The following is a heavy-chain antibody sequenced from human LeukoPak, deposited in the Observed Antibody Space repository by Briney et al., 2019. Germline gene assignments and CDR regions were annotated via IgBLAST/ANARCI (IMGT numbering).Heavy chain of an antibody. CDR3: ARLDYGDYSY. CDR1: GGSISSYY. J-gene: IGHJ4*02. V-gene: IGHV4-59*12. D-gene: IGHD4-17*01. CDR2: IYYSGST. Sequence: SETLSLTCTVSGGSISSYYWSWIRQPPGKGLEWIGYIYYSGSTNYNPSLKSRVTISVDTSKNQFSLKLSSVTAAHTAVYYCARLDYGDYSYWGQGTLVTVSS.